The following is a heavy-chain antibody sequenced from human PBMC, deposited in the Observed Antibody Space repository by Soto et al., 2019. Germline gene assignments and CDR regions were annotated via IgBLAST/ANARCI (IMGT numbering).Heavy chain of an antibody. CDR1: GGSFSGYY. J-gene: IGHJ6*02. Sequence: SETLSLTCAVYGGSFSGYYWSWIRQPPGKGLEWIGEINHSGSTNYNPSLKSRVTISVDTSKNQFSLKLSSVTAADTAVYYCARGRYCSSTSRYTKYYYYYGMDVWGQGTTDTVSS. CDR3: ARGRYCSSTSRYTKYYYYYGMDV. D-gene: IGHD2-2*02. V-gene: IGHV4-34*01. CDR2: INHSGST.